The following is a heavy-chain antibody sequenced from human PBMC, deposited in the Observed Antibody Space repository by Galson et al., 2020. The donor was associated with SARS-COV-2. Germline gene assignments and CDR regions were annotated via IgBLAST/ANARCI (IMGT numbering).Heavy chain of an antibody. Sequence: ASVTVSCKASGYTFTRYDINWVRQATGQGREWMGWRNPNSGNTGYAQKFQGRVTMTRNTSISTAYMELSSLRSEDTAVYYCASGGYCSSTSCYKGPDYYYYYGMDVWGQGTTVTVSS. CDR2: RNPNSGNT. J-gene: IGHJ6*02. CDR1: GYTFTRYD. CDR3: ASGGYCSSTSCYKGPDYYYYYGMDV. D-gene: IGHD2-2*02. V-gene: IGHV1-8*01.